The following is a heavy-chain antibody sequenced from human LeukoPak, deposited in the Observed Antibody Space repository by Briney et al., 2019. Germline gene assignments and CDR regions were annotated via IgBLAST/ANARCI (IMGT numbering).Heavy chain of an antibody. Sequence: GGSLRLSCAASGFTFSSYSMNWVRQAPGKGLEWVSSISSSSSYIYYADSVKGRFTISRDNAKNSLYLQMNSLRAEDTAVYYCARDRGSGQNPEYFQHWGQGTLVTVSS. V-gene: IGHV3-21*01. D-gene: IGHD2-15*01. J-gene: IGHJ1*01. CDR2: ISSSSSYI. CDR1: GFTFSSYS. CDR3: ARDRGSGQNPEYFQH.